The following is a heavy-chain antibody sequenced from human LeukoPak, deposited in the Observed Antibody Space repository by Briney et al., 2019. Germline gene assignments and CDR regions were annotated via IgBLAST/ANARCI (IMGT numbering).Heavy chain of an antibody. CDR2: INPNSGGT. CDR3: ARSPDILTGEKFDY. CDR1: GYTFTGYY. J-gene: IGHJ4*02. D-gene: IGHD3-9*01. Sequence: GSVKVSCKASGYTFTGYYMHLVRQAPGQGLEWMGWINPNSGGTNYAQKFQGRVTMTRDTSISTAYMELSRLRSDDTAVYYCARSPDILTGEKFDYWGQGTLVTVSS. V-gene: IGHV1-2*02.